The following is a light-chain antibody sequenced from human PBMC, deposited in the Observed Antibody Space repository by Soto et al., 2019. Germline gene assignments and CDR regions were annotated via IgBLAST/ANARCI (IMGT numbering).Light chain of an antibody. Sequence: QSVLTQPPSASGTPGQRVTISCSGSGSNIGSNYVYWYQQLPGTAPKLLIYRNNQRPSGVPDRFSGSKSGTSASLAISGLRSEDEADYYCAAWDDSLSALYVFGTGTKLTVL. V-gene: IGLV1-47*01. CDR1: GSNIGSNY. J-gene: IGLJ1*01. CDR3: AAWDDSLSALYV. CDR2: RNN.